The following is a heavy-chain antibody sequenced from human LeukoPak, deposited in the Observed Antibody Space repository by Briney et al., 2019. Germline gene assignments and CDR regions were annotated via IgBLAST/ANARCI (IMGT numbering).Heavy chain of an antibody. V-gene: IGHV1-2*06. J-gene: IGHJ5*02. Sequence: ASVKVSCKASGYTFTGYYMHWVRQAPGQGLEWMGRINPNSGGTNYAQKFQGRVTMTRDTPISTAYMELSRLRSDDTAVYYCARNTYYDFWSGYYNNWFDPWGQGTLVTVSS. CDR1: GYTFTGYY. CDR2: INPNSGGT. D-gene: IGHD3-3*01. CDR3: ARNTYYDFWSGYYNNWFDP.